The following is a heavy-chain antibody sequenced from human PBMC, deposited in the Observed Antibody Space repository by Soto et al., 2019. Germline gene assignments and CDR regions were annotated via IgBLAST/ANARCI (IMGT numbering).Heavy chain of an antibody. D-gene: IGHD1-26*01. Sequence: QVQLVESGGGVVQPGRSLRLSCAASGFTFSSYGMHWVRQAPGKGLEWVAVICYDGSNKYYADSVKGRFTISRDNSKNTLYLQMNSLTAEVTAVYNCAREGKVVGARSYYFDYWGQGTLVTVSS. CDR3: AREGKVVGARSYYFDY. V-gene: IGHV3-33*01. J-gene: IGHJ4*02. CDR1: GFTFSSYG. CDR2: ICYDGSNK.